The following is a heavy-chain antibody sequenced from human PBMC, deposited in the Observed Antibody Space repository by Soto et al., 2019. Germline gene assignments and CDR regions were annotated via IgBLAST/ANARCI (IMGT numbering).Heavy chain of an antibody. J-gene: IGHJ4*02. V-gene: IGHV4-61*01. CDR2: IYYSGST. CDR1: GGSVSSGSYY. Sequence: SETLSLTCTVSGGSVSSGSYYWSWIRQPPGKGLEWIGYIYYSGSTNYNPSLKSRVTISVDTSKNQFSLKLSSVTAADTAVYYCVPGLRTGDETYFDYWGQGTLVTVSS. CDR3: VPGLRTGDETYFDY. D-gene: IGHD7-27*01.